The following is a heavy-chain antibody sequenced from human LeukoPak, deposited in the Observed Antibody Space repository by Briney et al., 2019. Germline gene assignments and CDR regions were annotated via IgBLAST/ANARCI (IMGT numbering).Heavy chain of an antibody. CDR1: GFTFSSYA. J-gene: IGHJ3*02. Sequence: GRSLRLSCAASGFTFSSYAMHWVRQAPGKGLEWVSAISGSGGSTYYADSVKGRFTISRDNSKNTLYLQMNSLRAEDTAVYYCAKDLGYCSGGSCPHDAFDIWGQGTMVTVSS. CDR2: ISGSGGST. V-gene: IGHV3-23*01. D-gene: IGHD2-15*01. CDR3: AKDLGYCSGGSCPHDAFDI.